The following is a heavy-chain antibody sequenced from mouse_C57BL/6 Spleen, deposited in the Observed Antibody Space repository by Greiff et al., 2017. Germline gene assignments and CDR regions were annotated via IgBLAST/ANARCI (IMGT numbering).Heavy chain of an antibody. CDR3: ARDYYGSREDYFDY. D-gene: IGHD1-1*01. Sequence: QVQLKQPGTELVKPGASVKLSCKASGYTFTSYWMHWVKQRPGQGLEWIGNINPSNGGTNYNEKFKSQATLTVYKSSSTAYMQLSSLTSEDSAVYYCARDYYGSREDYFDYWGQGTTLTVSS. CDR2: INPSNGGT. J-gene: IGHJ2*01. V-gene: IGHV1-53*01. CDR1: GYTFTSYW.